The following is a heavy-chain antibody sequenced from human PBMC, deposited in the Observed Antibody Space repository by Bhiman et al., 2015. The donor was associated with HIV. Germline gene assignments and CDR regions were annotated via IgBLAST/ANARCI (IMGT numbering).Heavy chain of an antibody. CDR1: GFTFSSYS. J-gene: IGHJ4*02. CDR2: ISSSSTTI. Sequence: EVRLVESGGGLVQPGGSLRLSCAASGFTFSSYSMNWVRQAPGKGLEWVSYISSSSTTIYYADSVKGRFTISRDNAKNSLYLQMNSLRAEDTAVYYCARDQDWKIAVAGTIDYWGQGTLVTVSS. CDR3: ARDQDWKIAVAGTIDY. D-gene: IGHD6-19*01. V-gene: IGHV3-48*01.